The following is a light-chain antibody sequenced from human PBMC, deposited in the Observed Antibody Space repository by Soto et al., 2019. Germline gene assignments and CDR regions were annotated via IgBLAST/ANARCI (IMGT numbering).Light chain of an antibody. CDR3: QQCSTSPLT. J-gene: IGKJ4*01. CDR1: QIVRNNY. V-gene: IGKV3-20*01. Sequence: EIVLTQSPGTVSLSPGETATLSCRASQIVRNNYLAWYQQKPGQPPRLLIDDASRRATGIPDRFSASGSGTDFTHTISRLEPEDFAVYYCQQCSTSPLTFGGGTKVDLK. CDR2: DAS.